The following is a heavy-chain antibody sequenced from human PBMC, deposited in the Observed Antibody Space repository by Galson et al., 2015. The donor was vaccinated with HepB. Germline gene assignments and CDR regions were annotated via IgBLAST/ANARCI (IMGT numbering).Heavy chain of an antibody. CDR3: TTDPPGPHWPGPVDY. V-gene: IGHV3-15*01. CDR2: IKSKTDGGTT. Sequence: SLRLSCAASGFTFSNAWMSWVRQAPGKGLEWVGRIKSKTDGGTTDYAAPVKGRFTISRDDSKNTLYLQMNSLKTEDTAVYYCTTDPPGPHWPGPVDYWGQGTLVTVSS. CDR1: GFTFSNAW. D-gene: IGHD3-10*01. J-gene: IGHJ4*02.